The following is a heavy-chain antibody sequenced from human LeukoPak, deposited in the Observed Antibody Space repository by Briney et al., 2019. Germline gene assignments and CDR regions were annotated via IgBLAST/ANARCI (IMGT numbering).Heavy chain of an antibody. CDR3: ARSDLGTINAGPFNY. CDR2: ISGYQGST. V-gene: IGHV1-18*01. Sequence: ASVKVSCKASGYTFTNYGITWVRQAPGQGLEWMGWISGYQGSTKYAQNFQGRVTMTIDTSTSTAYMDLRSLRSDDTAIYFCARSDLGTINAGPFNYLGQGTLVAVSS. CDR1: GYTFTNYG. D-gene: IGHD5-24*01. J-gene: IGHJ4*02.